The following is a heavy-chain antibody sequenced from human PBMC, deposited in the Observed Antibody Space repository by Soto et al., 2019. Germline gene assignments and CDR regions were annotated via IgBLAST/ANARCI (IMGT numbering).Heavy chain of an antibody. D-gene: IGHD6-13*01. V-gene: IGHV3-48*01. Sequence: GESLKISCAASGFTFSSYSMNWVRQAPGKGLEWVSYISSSSSTIYYADSVKGRFTISRDNAKNSLYLQMNSLRAEDTAVYYCAKNPGYIAAAGTFDYWGQGTLVTVSS. J-gene: IGHJ4*02. CDR3: AKNPGYIAAAGTFDY. CDR2: ISSSSSTI. CDR1: GFTFSSYS.